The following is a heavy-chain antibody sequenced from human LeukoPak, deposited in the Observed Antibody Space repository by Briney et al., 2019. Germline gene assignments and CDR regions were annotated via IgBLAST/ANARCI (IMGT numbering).Heavy chain of an antibody. J-gene: IGHJ4*02. Sequence: GGSVRLSCAASGFTFDDYAMYWVPQAPGKGLEWVSGISWNSGSIGYADSVKGRFTISRDNAKNSLYLQMNSLRAEDTALYYCAKDITAMVTSLFDYWGQGTLVTVSS. CDR2: ISWNSGSI. CDR3: AKDITAMVTSLFDY. V-gene: IGHV3-9*01. D-gene: IGHD5-18*01. CDR1: GFTFDDYA.